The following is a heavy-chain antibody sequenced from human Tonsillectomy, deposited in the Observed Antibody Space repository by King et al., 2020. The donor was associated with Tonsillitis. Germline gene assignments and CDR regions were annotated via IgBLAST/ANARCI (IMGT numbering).Heavy chain of an antibody. CDR2: INPSGGST. CDR3: ARDPYSGNGRTPFDY. CDR1: GYTFTSYY. V-gene: IGHV1-46*03. D-gene: IGHD1-26*01. Sequence: QLVQSGAEVKKPGASVKVSCKASGYTFTSYYMHWVRQAPGQGLEWMGIINPSGGSTSYAQKFQGRVTMTRDTSTSTVYMELSSLRSEDTAVYYCARDPYSGNGRTPFDYWVQGTLVTVSS. J-gene: IGHJ4*02.